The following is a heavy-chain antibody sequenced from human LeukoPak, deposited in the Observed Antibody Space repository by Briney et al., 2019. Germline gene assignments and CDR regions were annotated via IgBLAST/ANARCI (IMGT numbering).Heavy chain of an antibody. Sequence: ASVKVSCKASGYTFTSYYMHWVRQAPGQGLEWMGIINPSGGSTSYAQKFQGRVTMTRDTSTSTVYMELSSLRSEDTAVHYCALGHHGDYYGMDVWGQGTTVAVSS. CDR1: GYTFTSYY. CDR3: ALGHHGDYYGMDV. D-gene: IGHD2-21*01. CDR2: INPSGGST. V-gene: IGHV1-46*01. J-gene: IGHJ6*02.